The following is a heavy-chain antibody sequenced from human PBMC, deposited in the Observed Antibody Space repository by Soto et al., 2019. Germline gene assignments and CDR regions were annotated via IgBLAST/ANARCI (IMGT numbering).Heavy chain of an antibody. CDR2: IIPIFGTE. CDR1: GGTFSSYA. V-gene: IGHV1-69*01. CDR3: ARDLELRTGAFDI. J-gene: IGHJ3*02. D-gene: IGHD1-26*01. Sequence: QVQLVQSGAEVKKPGSSVKVSCKASGGTFSSYAISWVRQAPGQWLEWMGGIIPIFGTENYAQKLQGRVQITAEESTSTAYMEMRRMRSEDTAVYYCARDLELRTGAFDIWGQGTMVTVSS.